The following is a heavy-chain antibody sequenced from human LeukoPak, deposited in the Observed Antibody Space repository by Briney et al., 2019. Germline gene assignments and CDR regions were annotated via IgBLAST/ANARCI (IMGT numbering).Heavy chain of an antibody. D-gene: IGHD3-22*01. CDR1: GFTFSSYA. CDR2: ISGSGGST. CDR3: AKDPERTYYYDSSGSKGLPVY. J-gene: IGHJ4*02. V-gene: IGHV3-23*01. Sequence: GGSLRLSCAASGFTFSSYAMSWVRQAPGKGLEWVSAISGSGGSTYYADSVKGRFTISRDNSKNTLYLQMNSLRAEDTAVYYCAKDPERTYYYDSSGSKGLPVYWGQGTLVTVSS.